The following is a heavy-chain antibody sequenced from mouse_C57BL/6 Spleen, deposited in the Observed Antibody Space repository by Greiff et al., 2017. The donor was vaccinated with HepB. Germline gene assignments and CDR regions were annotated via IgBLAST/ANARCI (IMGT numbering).Heavy chain of an antibody. CDR3: AQITTVVAGHY. J-gene: IGHJ2*01. V-gene: IGHV1-82*01. CDR2: IYPGDGDT. Sequence: QVQLQQSGPELVKPGASVKISCKASGYAFSSSWMNWVKQRPGKGLEWIGRIYPGDGDTNYNGKFKGKATLTADKSSSTAYMQLSSLTSEDSAVYFCAQITTVVAGHYWGQGTTLTVSS. CDR1: GYAFSSSW. D-gene: IGHD1-1*01.